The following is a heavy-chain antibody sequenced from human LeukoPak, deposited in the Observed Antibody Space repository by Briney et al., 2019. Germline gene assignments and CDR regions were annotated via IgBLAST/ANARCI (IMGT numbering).Heavy chain of an antibody. D-gene: IGHD2-15*01. CDR1: GASVSSGSDY. Sequence: KPSETLSLTCIVSGASVSSGSDYWTWVRQPPGKGLEWIGYIFYTGSTNYNPSLKSRVTISVDTSKNQFSLKLRSVTAADTAVYYCGREPCSGGSCGFVDVWGRGTTVTVSS. CDR2: IFYTGST. V-gene: IGHV4-61*01. CDR3: GREPCSGGSCGFVDV. J-gene: IGHJ6*02.